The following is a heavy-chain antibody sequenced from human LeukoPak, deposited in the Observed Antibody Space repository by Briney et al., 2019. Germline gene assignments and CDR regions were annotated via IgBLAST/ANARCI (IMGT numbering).Heavy chain of an antibody. D-gene: IGHD2-15*01. J-gene: IGHJ5*02. CDR3: ARGPAASHRNWFDP. CDR1: GYTFTNYD. V-gene: IGHV1-8*01. Sequence: ASVKVSCKASGYTFTNYDVNWVRQATGQGLEWMGWMNPNSGYTGHAQKFQGRVTMTRDTSISTANMELSSLRSEDTAVYYCARGPAASHRNWFDPWGQGTLVTVSS. CDR2: MNPNSGYT.